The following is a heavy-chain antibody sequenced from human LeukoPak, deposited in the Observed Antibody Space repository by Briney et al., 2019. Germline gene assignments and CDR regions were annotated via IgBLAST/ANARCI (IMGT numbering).Heavy chain of an antibody. V-gene: IGHV3-30*03. D-gene: IGHD5-18*01. CDR2: ISYDGGNK. CDR3: ARGRGYSYGYADY. CDR1: GFTFSSYG. Sequence: GRSLRLSCAASGFTFSSYGMHWVRQAPGKGLEWVAVISYDGGNKYYADSVKGRFTISRDNSKNTLYLQMNSLRAEDTAVYYCARGRGYSYGYADYWGQGTLVTVSS. J-gene: IGHJ4*02.